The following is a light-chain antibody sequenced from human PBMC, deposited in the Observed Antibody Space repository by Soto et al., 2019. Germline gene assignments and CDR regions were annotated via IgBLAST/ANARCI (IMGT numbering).Light chain of an antibody. CDR2: DVS. J-gene: IGLJ7*01. CDR1: TSDVGRYNY. CDR3: NSYTTGTTWV. Sequence: QSALTQPASVSGSPGQSITISCTGTTSDVGRYNYVSWHQQHPGKAPKLLIFDVSNRPSGVSDRFSGSKSGNTASLTISGLQAEDEADYYCNSYTTGTTWVFGGGTQLTVF. V-gene: IGLV2-14*01.